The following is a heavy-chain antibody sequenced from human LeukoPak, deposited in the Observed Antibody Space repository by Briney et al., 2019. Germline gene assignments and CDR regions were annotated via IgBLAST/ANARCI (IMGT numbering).Heavy chain of an antibody. CDR3: ARVSGGHDDAFDI. D-gene: IGHD5-12*01. CDR1: GYTFTSYG. Sequence: ASVKVSCKASGYTFTSYGISWVRQAPGQGLGWMGWISTYNGNTNYAQKFQGRVTMTTDTSTSTAYMELRSLRSDDTAVYYCARVSGGHDDAFDIWGQGTMVTVSS. V-gene: IGHV1-18*01. CDR2: ISTYNGNT. J-gene: IGHJ3*02.